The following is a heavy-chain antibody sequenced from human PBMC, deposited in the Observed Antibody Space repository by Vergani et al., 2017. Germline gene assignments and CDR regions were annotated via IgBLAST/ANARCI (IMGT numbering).Heavy chain of an antibody. D-gene: IGHD3-10*01. CDR1: ADSISSGSYY. V-gene: IGHV4-39*01. CDR3: ARLVFGDSYFDD. CDR2: IYYSGLT. Sequence: QLQLQQSGPGLVKPSETLFLTCTVSADSISSGSYYWGWIRQPPGKSLEWIGCIYYSGLTYYNPSLKSRVAISVDTSKNQFSLLLGSVTAADTALYYCARLVFGDSYFDDWGQGTLVTVSS. J-gene: IGHJ4*02.